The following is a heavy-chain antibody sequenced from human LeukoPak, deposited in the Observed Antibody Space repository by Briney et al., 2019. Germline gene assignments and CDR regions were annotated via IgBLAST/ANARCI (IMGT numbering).Heavy chain of an antibody. J-gene: IGHJ4*02. CDR3: AKSSYYDASGYYREFYFDS. CDR2: ISGSGGST. D-gene: IGHD3-22*01. CDR1: GFSFSNYA. V-gene: IGHV3-23*01. Sequence: GGSLRLSCVSSGFSFSNYAMSWVRQAPGKGLEWVSSISGSGGSTHYVDSVKGRFTISRDKAKNTLYLQMNSLRAEDTAVYYCAKSSYYDASGYYREFYFDSWGQGTLVTVSS.